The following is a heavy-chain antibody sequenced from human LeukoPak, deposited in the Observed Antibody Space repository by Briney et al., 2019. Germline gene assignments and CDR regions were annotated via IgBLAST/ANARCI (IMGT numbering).Heavy chain of an antibody. CDR3: ATYYYGSGSYYNPFDY. CDR2: ISGSGGST. V-gene: IGHV3-23*01. CDR1: GFTFSSYA. D-gene: IGHD3-10*01. J-gene: IGHJ4*02. Sequence: GGSLRLSCAASGFTFSSYAMSWVRQAPGKGLEWVSAISGSGGSTYYADSVKGRFTISRDNSKNTLYLQMNSLRAEDTAVYYCATYYYGSGSYYNPFDYWGQGTLVTVS.